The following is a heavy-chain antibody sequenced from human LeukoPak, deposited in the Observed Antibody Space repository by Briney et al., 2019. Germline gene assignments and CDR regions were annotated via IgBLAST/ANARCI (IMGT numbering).Heavy chain of an antibody. Sequence: GGSLRLSCAASGFTFSSYWMSWVRQAPGKGLEWVANIKQDGSEKYYVDSVKGRFTISRDNAKNSLYLQMNSLRAEDTAVYYCARDVVIGTYYYYGMDVWGQGTTVTVSS. CDR3: ARDVVIGTYYYYGMDV. V-gene: IGHV3-7*01. D-gene: IGHD3-22*01. CDR1: GFTFSSYW. CDR2: IKQDGSEK. J-gene: IGHJ6*02.